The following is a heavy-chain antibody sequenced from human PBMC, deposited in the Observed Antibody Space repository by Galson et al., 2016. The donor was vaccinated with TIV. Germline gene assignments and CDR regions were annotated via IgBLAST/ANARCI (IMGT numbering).Heavy chain of an antibody. CDR2: IKPDGSEE. V-gene: IGHV3-7*05. J-gene: IGHJ4*02. CDR1: GFTFSSFW. Sequence: SLRLSCAASGFTFSSFWMSWVRQAPGKGLEWVANIKPDGSEEYYADSAKDRFTISRDNAKNSLSLQMNSLRAEDTALYYCAKDHPSSGWPAFDYWGQGTLVSVSS. CDR3: AKDHPSSGWPAFDY. D-gene: IGHD6-25*01.